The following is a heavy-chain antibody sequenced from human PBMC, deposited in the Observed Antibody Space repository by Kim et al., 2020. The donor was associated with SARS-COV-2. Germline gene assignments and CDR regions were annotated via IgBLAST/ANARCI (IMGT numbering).Heavy chain of an antibody. V-gene: IGHV4-59*13. CDR1: GGSISSYY. Sequence: SETLSLTCTVSGGSISSYYWSWIRQPPGKGLEWIGYIYYSGSTNYNPSLKSRVTISVDTSKNQFSLKLSSVTAADTAVYYCAREDSYGAGLPHLWGQGTQVTVSS. J-gene: IGHJ5*02. D-gene: IGHD5-18*01. CDR3: AREDSYGAGLPHL. CDR2: IYYSGST.